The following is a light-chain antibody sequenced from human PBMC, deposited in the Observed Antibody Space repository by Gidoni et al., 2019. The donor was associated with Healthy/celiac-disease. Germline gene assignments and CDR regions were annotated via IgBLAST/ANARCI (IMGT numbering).Light chain of an antibody. CDR3: AAWDDSLSGPV. V-gene: IGLV1-47*01. CDR2: RNN. J-gene: IGLJ1*01. CDR1: SSNIGSNY. Sequence: QSVLTQPPSASGTPGQGVTISCSGSSSNIGSNYVYWYQQLPGPAPKLLIYRNNQRPSGVPDRFSGSKSGTSASLAISGLRSEDEADYYCAAWDDSLSGPVFGTGTKVTVL.